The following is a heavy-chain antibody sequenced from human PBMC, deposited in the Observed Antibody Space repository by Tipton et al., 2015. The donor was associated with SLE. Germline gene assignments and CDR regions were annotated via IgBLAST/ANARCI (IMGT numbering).Heavy chain of an antibody. V-gene: IGHV4-59*11. CDR1: GGSISSHY. CDR2: IYYSGST. CDR3: ARDSGSVYGMDV. J-gene: IGHJ6*02. D-gene: IGHD1-26*01. Sequence: TLSLTCTVSGGSISSHYWSWIRQPPGKGLEWIGYIYYSGSTNYNPSLKSRVTISVDTSKNQFSLKLSSVTAADTAVYYCARDSGSVYGMDVWGQGTTVTVSS.